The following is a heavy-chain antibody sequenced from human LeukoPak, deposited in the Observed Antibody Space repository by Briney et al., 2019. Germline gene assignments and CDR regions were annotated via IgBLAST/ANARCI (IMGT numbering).Heavy chain of an antibody. CDR2: ISSSGSSI. V-gene: IGHV3-48*03. CDR3: SRVACSRTSCYLAY. J-gene: IGHJ4*02. D-gene: IGHD2-2*01. CDR1: GFTFSNYE. Sequence: GGSLRLSCAASGFTFSNYEMSWVRQAPGKGLEWVSYISSSGSSINYADSVKGRFTTSRDNAENSLSLQMNSLRAEDAAVYYCSRVACSRTSCYLAYWGQGTLVTVSS.